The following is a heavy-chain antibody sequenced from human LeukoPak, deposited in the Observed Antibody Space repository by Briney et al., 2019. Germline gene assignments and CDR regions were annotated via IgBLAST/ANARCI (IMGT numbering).Heavy chain of an antibody. V-gene: IGHV1-8*01. D-gene: IGHD2-15*01. Sequence: GASVTVSCKASGYTFSSYDINWVRQATGQGLEWMGWMNPNSGHTGYAQKFQGRVTMTRNTSISTAYMELSSLRSEDTAVYYCARVRGSYYYYGMDVWGQGTTVTVSS. CDR2: MNPNSGHT. CDR1: GYTFSSYD. CDR3: ARVRGSYYYYGMDV. J-gene: IGHJ6*02.